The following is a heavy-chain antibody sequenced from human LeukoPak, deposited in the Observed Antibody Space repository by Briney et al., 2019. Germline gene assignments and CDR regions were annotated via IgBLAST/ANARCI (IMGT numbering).Heavy chain of an antibody. CDR1: GFTFGSYG. CDR3: AREQYGGKDY. Sequence: GGPLRLSCAASGFTFGSYGMSGFGKAPGKGLEWVANIKEDGSEKYHVDSVKGRFTISRDNAENSLYLQMNSLRAEDTAVYYCAREQYGGKDYWGQGILVTVSS. D-gene: IGHD4-23*01. J-gene: IGHJ4*02. CDR2: IKEDGSEK. V-gene: IGHV3-7*05.